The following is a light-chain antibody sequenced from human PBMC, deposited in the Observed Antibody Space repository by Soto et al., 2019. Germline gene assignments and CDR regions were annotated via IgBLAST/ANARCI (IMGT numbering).Light chain of an antibody. J-gene: IGLJ1*01. CDR2: DTA. V-gene: IGLV7-46*01. CDR1: TGPVTTGHY. CDR3: LLSYRGDYV. Sequence: QAVVTQEPSLTVSPGGKVILTCCSTTGPVTTGHYPYWFQQKPGQAPRPLVYDTANIFSWTPVRFSGSLVGGKAALTLSGAQPEDEAEYYCLLSYRGDYVFGPGTKVT.